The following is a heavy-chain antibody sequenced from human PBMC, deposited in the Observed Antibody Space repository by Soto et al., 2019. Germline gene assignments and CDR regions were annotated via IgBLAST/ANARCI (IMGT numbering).Heavy chain of an antibody. D-gene: IGHD6-6*01. J-gene: IGHJ6*03. Sequence: SETLSLTCAVYGGSFSGYYWSWIRQPPGKGLEWIGEINHSGSTNYNPSLKSRVTLSVDTSKNQFSLKLSSVTAADTAVYYCARTYSSSSYVYYYYYYMDVWGKGT. CDR3: ARTYSSSSYVYYYYYYMDV. CDR2: INHSGST. CDR1: GGSFSGYY. V-gene: IGHV4-34*01.